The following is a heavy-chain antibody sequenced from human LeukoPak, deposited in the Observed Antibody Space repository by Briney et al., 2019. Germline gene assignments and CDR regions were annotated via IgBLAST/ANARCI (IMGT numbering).Heavy chain of an antibody. CDR3: ARDTKQWELPLFDY. Sequence: GGSLRLSCVASGITFSSYSMNWVRQAPGKGREWVSYISSFSGTINYADSVKGRFTISRDNAKNSLYLQMNSLRAEDTAVYYCARDTKQWELPLFDYWGQGTLVTVSS. V-gene: IGHV3-48*01. D-gene: IGHD1-26*01. J-gene: IGHJ4*02. CDR1: GITFSSYS. CDR2: ISSFSGTI.